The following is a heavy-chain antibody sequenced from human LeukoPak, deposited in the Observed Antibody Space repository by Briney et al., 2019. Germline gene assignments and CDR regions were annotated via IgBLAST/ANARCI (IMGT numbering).Heavy chain of an antibody. V-gene: IGHV3-30-3*01. Sequence: GGSLRLSCAASGFTFSSYSMHWVRQAPGKGLEWVALILYDGSNKYHADSVKGRFTISRDNSKNTLYLQMNSLRPEDTAVYYCARGTVAPEGYFNLWGRGTLVAVSS. CDR1: GFTFSSYS. D-gene: IGHD4-23*01. CDR2: ILYDGSNK. J-gene: IGHJ2*01. CDR3: ARGTVAPEGYFNL.